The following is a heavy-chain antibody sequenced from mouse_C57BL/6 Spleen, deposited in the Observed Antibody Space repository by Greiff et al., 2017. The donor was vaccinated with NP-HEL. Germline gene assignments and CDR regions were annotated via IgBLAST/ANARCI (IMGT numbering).Heavy chain of an antibody. Sequence: QVQLQQSGPGLVQPSQSLSITCTVSGFSLTSYGVHWVRQSPGKGLEWLGVIWSGGSTDYNAAFISRLSISKDNSKSQVFFKMNSLQADDTAIYYCASSYYSNSFAYWGQGTLVTVSA. J-gene: IGHJ3*01. CDR1: GFSLTSYG. CDR2: IWSGGST. V-gene: IGHV2-2*01. CDR3: ASSYYSNSFAY. D-gene: IGHD2-5*01.